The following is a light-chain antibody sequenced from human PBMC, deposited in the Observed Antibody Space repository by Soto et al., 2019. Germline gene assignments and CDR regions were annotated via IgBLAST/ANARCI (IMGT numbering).Light chain of an antibody. CDR3: CSYAGTSVLI. CDR1: SSDVGAYNY. CDR2: DVT. Sequence: QSALTQPRSVSGSPGQSVTISCTGTSSDVGAYNYVSWYQHHPGRAPKLMICDVTKRPSGVPDRFSGSKSGNTASLTISGLQAEDEADYYCCSYAGTSVLIFGGGTKL. J-gene: IGLJ2*01. V-gene: IGLV2-11*01.